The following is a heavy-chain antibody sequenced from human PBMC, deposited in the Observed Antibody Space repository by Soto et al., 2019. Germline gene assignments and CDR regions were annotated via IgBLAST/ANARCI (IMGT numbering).Heavy chain of an antibody. V-gene: IGHV3-20*01. D-gene: IGHD3-10*01. CDR1: GVTVDDYG. Sequence: PGGSLRLACAACGVTVDDYGMSWVRKAPGKGLEWVSGINWNGGSTGYADSVKGRFTISRDNAKNSLYLQMNSLRAEDTALYHCARDREVRGVIAAFDIWGHGTMVTVSS. J-gene: IGHJ3*02. CDR3: ARDREVRGVIAAFDI. CDR2: INWNGGST.